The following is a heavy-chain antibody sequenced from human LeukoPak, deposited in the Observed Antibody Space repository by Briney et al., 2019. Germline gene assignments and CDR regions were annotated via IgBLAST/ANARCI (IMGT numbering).Heavy chain of an antibody. CDR2: IYSGGST. Sequence: GGSLRLSCAASGFTVSSNYMSWVRQAPGKGLEWVSVIYSGGSTYYADSVKGRFTISRDNSKNTLYLQMNSLRAEDTAVYYCARSYYYDSSGYYVYWGQGTLVAVSS. CDR3: ARSYYYDSSGYYVY. V-gene: IGHV3-53*01. D-gene: IGHD3-22*01. CDR1: GFTVSSNY. J-gene: IGHJ4*02.